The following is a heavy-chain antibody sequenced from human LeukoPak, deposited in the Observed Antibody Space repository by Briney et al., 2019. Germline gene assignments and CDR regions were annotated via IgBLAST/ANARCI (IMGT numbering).Heavy chain of an antibody. Sequence: PGGSLRLSCAASGFTFSSYAMSWVRQAPGKGLEWVSAISGSGGSTYYADFVQGRFTISRDNSKNTLYLEMNNPRAGDTAIYYCARGSYPNWFDPWGQGTVVTVSS. CDR2: ISGSGGST. J-gene: IGHJ5*02. CDR3: ARGSYPNWFDP. CDR1: GFTFSSYA. V-gene: IGHV3-23*01. D-gene: IGHD3-16*02.